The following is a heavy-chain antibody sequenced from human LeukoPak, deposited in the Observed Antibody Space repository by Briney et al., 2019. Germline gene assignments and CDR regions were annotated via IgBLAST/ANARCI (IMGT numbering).Heavy chain of an antibody. CDR3: ARGIQLWLRPLAY. J-gene: IGHJ4*02. D-gene: IGHD5-18*01. Sequence: GASVKVSCKASGGTFSSYAISWVRQAPGQGLEWMGGIIPIFGTANYAQKFQGRVTMTRNTSISTAYMELSSLRSGDTAVYYCARGIQLWLRPLAYWGQGTLVTVSS. V-gene: IGHV1-69*05. CDR1: GGTFSSYA. CDR2: IIPIFGTA.